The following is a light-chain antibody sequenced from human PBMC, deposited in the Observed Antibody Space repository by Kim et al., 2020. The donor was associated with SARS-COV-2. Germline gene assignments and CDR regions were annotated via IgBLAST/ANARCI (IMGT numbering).Light chain of an antibody. CDR1: QSILYTSDNKNY. CDR2: WAS. V-gene: IGKV4-1*01. J-gene: IGKJ2*01. Sequence: RATNNCKSSQSILYTSDNKNYLAWYQQRPGQSPKLLISWASTRESGVPDRISGSGSGTDFTLTISSLQAEDVAVYYCQQFFTIPRTFGQGTKLEI. CDR3: QQFFTIPRT.